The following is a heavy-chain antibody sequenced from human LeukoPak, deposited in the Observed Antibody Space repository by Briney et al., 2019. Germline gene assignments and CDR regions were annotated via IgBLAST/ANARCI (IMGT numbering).Heavy chain of an antibody. CDR3: ARVDIVATIMGAFDI. V-gene: IGHV3-23*01. CDR1: GFTFSSYA. J-gene: IGHJ3*02. D-gene: IGHD5-12*01. CDR2: ISGGGGST. Sequence: GGSLRLSCAASGFTFSSYAMNWVRQAPGKGLEWVSTISGGGGSTYYTDSVKGRFTISRDNSKNTLYLQMNSLRAEDTAVYYCARVDIVATIMGAFDIWGQGTMVTVSS.